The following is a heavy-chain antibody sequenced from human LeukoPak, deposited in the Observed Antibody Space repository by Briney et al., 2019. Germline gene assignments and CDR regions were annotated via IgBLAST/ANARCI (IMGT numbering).Heavy chain of an antibody. Sequence: KAGGSLRLSCAASGLTFSDYYMSWIRRAPGKGLEWVSYISSSGSTIYHADSVKGRFTISRDNAKNSLYLQMNSLRAEDTAVYYCARDIYDSSGDAFDIWGQGTMVTVSS. CDR3: ARDIYDSSGDAFDI. V-gene: IGHV3-11*04. J-gene: IGHJ3*02. D-gene: IGHD3-22*01. CDR2: ISSSGSTI. CDR1: GLTFSDYY.